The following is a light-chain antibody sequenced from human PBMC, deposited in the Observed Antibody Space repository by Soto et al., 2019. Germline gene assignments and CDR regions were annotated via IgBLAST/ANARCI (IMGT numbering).Light chain of an antibody. CDR3: CSYAGSYTPRYV. V-gene: IGLV2-11*01. Sequence: QSALTQPRSVSGSPGQSVTISCTGTSSDVGGYNYVSWYQQHPGKAPKLMIYDVSKRPSGVPDRFSGSKSGNTASLTISGPQAEDEADYYCCSYAGSYTPRYVFGTGTK. J-gene: IGLJ1*01. CDR1: SSDVGGYNY. CDR2: DVS.